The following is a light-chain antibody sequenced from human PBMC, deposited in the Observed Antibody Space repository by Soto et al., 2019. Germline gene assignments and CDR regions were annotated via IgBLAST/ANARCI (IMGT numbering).Light chain of an antibody. CDR2: GAS. V-gene: IGKV3-15*01. CDR3: QQYNNWPT. CDR1: QSLSSY. J-gene: IGKJ1*01. Sequence: IGVSQSAGTLSLSTRKRATLSCRASQSLSSYLAWYQQKPGQAPRFLIYGASTRATGIPARFSGSGSGTDFTLTISSLQSEDFAVYYCQQYNNWPTFAQGTKVDIK.